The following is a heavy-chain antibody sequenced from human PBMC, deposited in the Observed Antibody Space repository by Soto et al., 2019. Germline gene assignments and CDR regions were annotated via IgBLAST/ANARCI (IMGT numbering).Heavy chain of an antibody. D-gene: IGHD4-17*01. CDR3: ASWAHDYGSYYFDY. V-gene: IGHV4-34*01. CDR1: GGSFSGYY. J-gene: IGHJ4*02. CDR2: INHSGST. Sequence: SETLSLTCAVYGGSFSGYYWSWIRQPPGKGLEWIGEINHSGSTNYNPSLKSRVTISVDTSKNQFSLKLSSVTAADTAVYYCASWAHDYGSYYFDYWGQGTLVTVSS.